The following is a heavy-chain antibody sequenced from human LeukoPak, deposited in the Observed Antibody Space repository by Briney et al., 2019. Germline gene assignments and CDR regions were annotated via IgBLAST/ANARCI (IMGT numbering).Heavy chain of an antibody. V-gene: IGHV4-31*03. CDR2: IYYSGST. D-gene: IGHD3-22*01. CDR3: ATSRDYYDSSFDAFDI. CDR1: GGSISSGGYY. J-gene: IGHJ3*02. Sequence: SETLSLTCTVSGGSISSGGYYWSWIRQHPGKGLEWIGYIYYSGSTYYNPSLKSRVTISVDTSKNQFSLKLSSVTAADTAVYYCATSRDYYDSSFDAFDIWGQGTMVTVSS.